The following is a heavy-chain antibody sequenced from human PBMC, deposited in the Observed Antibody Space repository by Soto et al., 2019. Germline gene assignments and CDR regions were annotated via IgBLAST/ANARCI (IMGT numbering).Heavy chain of an antibody. V-gene: IGHV4-61*01. J-gene: IGHJ4*02. Sequence: SETLSLTCTVSGGSVSSGSYYWSWIRQPPGKGLEWIGYIYYSGSTNYNPSLKSRVTISVDTSKNQFSLKLSSVTAADTAVYYCARTGLSHYDGSGYPYWGQGTLVTVSS. CDR3: ARTGLSHYDGSGYPY. D-gene: IGHD3-22*01. CDR2: IYYSGST. CDR1: GGSVSSGSYY.